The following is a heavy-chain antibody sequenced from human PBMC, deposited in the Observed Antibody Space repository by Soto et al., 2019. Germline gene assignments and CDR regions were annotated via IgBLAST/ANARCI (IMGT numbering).Heavy chain of an antibody. CDR1: GFTFSRHT. CDR3: ARDEDYYDSGPS. CDR2: ISSSSYI. D-gene: IGHD3-22*01. Sequence: PGGSLRLSCAASGFTFSRHTMNWVRQAPGKGLEWVSSISSSSYIYYADSLKGRFTISRDNAKKSLYLQMNSLRAEDTAVYYCARDEDYYDSGPSWGQGTLVTVSS. J-gene: IGHJ5*02. V-gene: IGHV3-21*01.